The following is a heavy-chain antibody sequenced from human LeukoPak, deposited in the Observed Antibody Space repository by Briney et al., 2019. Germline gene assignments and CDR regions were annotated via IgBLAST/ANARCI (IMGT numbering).Heavy chain of an antibody. Sequence: GGSLRLSCAASGFTFSSYSMNCVRQAPGKGLEWVSYISSSSSTIYYADSVKGRFTISRDNAKNSLYLQMNSLRPEDTAVYYCAKGGKYDILTGYRRSRLLGHFWGQGTLVTVSS. D-gene: IGHD3-9*01. CDR2: ISSSSSTI. J-gene: IGHJ4*02. CDR3: AKGGKYDILTGYRRSRLLGHF. V-gene: IGHV3-48*01. CDR1: GFTFSSYS.